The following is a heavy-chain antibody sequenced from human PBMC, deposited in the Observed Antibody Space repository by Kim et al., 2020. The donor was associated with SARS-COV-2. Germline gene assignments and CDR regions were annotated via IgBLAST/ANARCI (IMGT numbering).Heavy chain of an antibody. V-gene: IGHV1-46*01. D-gene: IGHD3-3*01. CDR1: GYTFTSYY. J-gene: IGHJ6*02. Sequence: ASVKVSCKASGYTFTSYYMHWVRQAPGQGLEWMGIINPSGDSTSYAQKFQGRDTMTRDTSTSTVYMELSSLRSEDTAVYYCARGGAHYDFWSGLTGNYYYGMDVWGQGTTVTVSS. CDR2: INPSGDST. CDR3: ARGGAHYDFWSGLTGNYYYGMDV.